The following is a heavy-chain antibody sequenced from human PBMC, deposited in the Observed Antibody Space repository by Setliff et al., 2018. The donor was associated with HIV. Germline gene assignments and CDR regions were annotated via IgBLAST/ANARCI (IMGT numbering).Heavy chain of an antibody. CDR1: GGSITSSSYY. Sequence: SETLSLTCTVSGGSITSSSYYWGWIRQVPGKGLEWIGSLYYSGNTYYNPSLKSRVTISVDTSKNQFSLKLTSVTAADTAVYYCARGGGPTVVSNFAYWGQGTRVTVSS. V-gene: IGHV4-39*07. D-gene: IGHD4-17*01. CDR3: ARGGGPTVVSNFAY. CDR2: LYYSGNT. J-gene: IGHJ4*02.